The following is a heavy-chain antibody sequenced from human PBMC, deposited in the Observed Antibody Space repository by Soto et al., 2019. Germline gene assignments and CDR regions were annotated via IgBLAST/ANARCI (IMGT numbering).Heavy chain of an antibody. Sequence: GGSLSLSCSASEFTFGMCAMHCVRQAPGKGLEYVLGITGKGDSTYYADSVKGRFYISRDNSKNTLYVQMSSLRVEDTGVYYCGKDCSPAGQFYDMDGWGQGTTVTVSS. CDR3: GKDCSPAGQFYDMDG. CDR1: EFTFGMCA. CDR2: ITGKGDST. J-gene: IGHJ6*02. D-gene: IGHD2-15*01. V-gene: IGHV3-64*05.